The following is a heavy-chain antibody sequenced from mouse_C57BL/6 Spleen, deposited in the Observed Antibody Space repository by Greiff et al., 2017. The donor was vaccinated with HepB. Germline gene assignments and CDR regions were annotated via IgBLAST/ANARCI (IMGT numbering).Heavy chain of an antibody. CDR1: GFTFSDAW. CDR3: TRGDYHYYFDY. V-gene: IGHV6-6*01. Sequence: VQLKESGGGLVQPGGSMKLSCAASGFTFSDAWMDWVRQSPEKGLEWVAEIRNKANNHATYYAESVKGRFTISRDDSKSSVYLQMNSLRAEDTGIYYCTRGDYHYYFDYWGQGTTLTVSS. CDR2: IRNKANNHAT. J-gene: IGHJ2*01. D-gene: IGHD5-5*01.